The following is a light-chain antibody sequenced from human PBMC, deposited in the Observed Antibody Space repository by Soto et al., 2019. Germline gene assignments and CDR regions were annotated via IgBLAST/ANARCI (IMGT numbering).Light chain of an antibody. CDR2: GAS. Sequence: EIELTQSPGTLFLSPGERATLSCRASQSLSSNYLAWYQQKPGQAPRLLIYGASSRATGIPDRFSGSGSGTTFTLTISSLQPEDFAVYYCQQHGLSFTWTFGQGTKVEI. J-gene: IGKJ1*01. CDR3: QQHGLSFTWT. CDR1: QSLSSNY. V-gene: IGKV3-20*01.